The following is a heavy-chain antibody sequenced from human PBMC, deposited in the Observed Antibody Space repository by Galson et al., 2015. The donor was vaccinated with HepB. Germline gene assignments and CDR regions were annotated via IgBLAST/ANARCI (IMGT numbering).Heavy chain of an antibody. Sequence: LSLTCAVYGGSFSGYYWSWIRQPPGKGLEWIGEINHSGSTNYNPSLKSRVTISVDTSKNQLSLKLSSVTAADTAVYYCARGRISSSWGGYYFDYWGQGTLVTVSS. CDR2: INHSGST. CDR1: GGSFSGYY. V-gene: IGHV4-34*01. CDR3: ARGRISSSWGGYYFDY. J-gene: IGHJ4*02. D-gene: IGHD6-13*01.